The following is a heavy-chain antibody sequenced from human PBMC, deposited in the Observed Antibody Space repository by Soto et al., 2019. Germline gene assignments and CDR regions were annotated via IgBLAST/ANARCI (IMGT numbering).Heavy chain of an antibody. CDR3: ARDRGAKDAFDI. Sequence: QLQLQESGSGLVKPSQTLSLTCAVSGGSISSGGYSWSWIRQPPGKGLEWIGYIYHSGGTYYNPSLKSRVTLSVDRSKNQFSLKLSSVTAADTAVYYCARDRGAKDAFDIWGQGTMVTVSS. CDR1: GGSISSGGYS. V-gene: IGHV4-30-2*01. D-gene: IGHD3-10*01. CDR2: IYHSGGT. J-gene: IGHJ3*02.